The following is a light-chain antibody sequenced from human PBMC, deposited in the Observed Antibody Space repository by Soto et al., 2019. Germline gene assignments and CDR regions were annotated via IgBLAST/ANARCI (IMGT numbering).Light chain of an antibody. V-gene: IGKV3-15*01. CDR3: QQYNTWPS. CDR2: GAS. J-gene: IGKJ4*01. CDR1: QSVSSH. Sequence: EIVMTQSPATLSVSPGERATLSCRATQSVSSHLAWFQQKPGQAPRLLMYGASTRATGIPARFSASGSGTGFTLTCSSLQSEDFGVYYRQQYNTWPSFCGGTKVEIK.